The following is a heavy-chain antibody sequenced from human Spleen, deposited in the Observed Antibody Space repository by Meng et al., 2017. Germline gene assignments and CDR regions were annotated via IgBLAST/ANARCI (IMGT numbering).Heavy chain of an antibody. CDR3: ARGELSGSYWFVGWFDP. J-gene: IGHJ5*02. Sequence: ASVKVSCKASGYIFRIYYMHWVRQAPGQGLEWMGWISAYNGNTNYAQKLQGRVTMTTDTSTSTAYMELRSLRSDDTAVYYCARGELSGSYWFVGWFDPWGQGTLVTVSS. V-gene: IGHV1-18*04. CDR1: GYIFRIYY. CDR2: ISAYNGNT. D-gene: IGHD1-26*01.